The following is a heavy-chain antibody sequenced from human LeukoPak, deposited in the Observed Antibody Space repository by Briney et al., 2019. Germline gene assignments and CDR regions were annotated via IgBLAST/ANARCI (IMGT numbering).Heavy chain of an antibody. J-gene: IGHJ4*02. D-gene: IGHD1-26*01. CDR3: ARVGGGAKDFDY. V-gene: IGHV1-18*01. CDR1: GYTFTRYG. Sequence: ASVKVSCKASGYTFTRYGISWVRQAAGQGLEWMGWISAYNGNANYAQKLQGRVTMTTDTSTSTAYMELRSLRSDDTAVYYCARVGGGAKDFDYWGQGTLVTVSS. CDR2: ISAYNGNA.